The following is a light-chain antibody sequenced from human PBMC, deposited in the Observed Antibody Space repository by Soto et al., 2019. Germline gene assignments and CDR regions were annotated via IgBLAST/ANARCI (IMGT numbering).Light chain of an antibody. CDR3: QQYGSSPWT. J-gene: IGKJ1*01. V-gene: IGKV3-20*01. CDR1: QSVSSGH. Sequence: EIVLTQSPGTLSLSPGERATLSCRASQSVSSGHLAWYQQKPGQAPRLLIYGVSSRATGIPDRFSGSGSGTDFALTISRLEPEDFAVYYRQQYGSSPWTFGQGTKVEI. CDR2: GVS.